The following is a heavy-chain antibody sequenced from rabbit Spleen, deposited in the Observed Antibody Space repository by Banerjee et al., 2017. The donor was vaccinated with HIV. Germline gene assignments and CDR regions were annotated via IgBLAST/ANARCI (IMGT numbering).Heavy chain of an antibody. Sequence: QSLEESGGDLVKPGASLTLTCTASGFSFSSSHYMCWVRQAPGKGLEWIACIYTGSSGTTYYASWAKGRFTISKTSSTTVTLQMTSLTAADTATYFCARDTGTSFSTYGMDLWGPGTLVTVS. CDR2: IYTGSSGTT. V-gene: IGHV1S40*01. CDR1: GFSFSSSHY. D-gene: IGHD7-1*01. J-gene: IGHJ6*01. CDR3: ARDTGTSFSTYGMDL.